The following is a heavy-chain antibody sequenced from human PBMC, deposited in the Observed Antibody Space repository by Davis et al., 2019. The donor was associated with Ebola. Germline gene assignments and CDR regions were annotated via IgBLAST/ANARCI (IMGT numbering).Heavy chain of an antibody. CDR1: GGTFSSYA. D-gene: IGHD6-13*01. V-gene: IGHV1-69*06. CDR2: IIPIFGTA. J-gene: IGHJ6*02. CDR3: ARERVDSSSWYDYYYYGMDV. Sequence: SVKVSCKASGGTFSSYAISWVRQAPGQGLEWMGGIIPIFGTANYAQKFQGRVTITADKSTSTAYMELSSLRSEDTAVYYCARERVDSSSWYDYYYYGMDVWGQGTTVTVSS.